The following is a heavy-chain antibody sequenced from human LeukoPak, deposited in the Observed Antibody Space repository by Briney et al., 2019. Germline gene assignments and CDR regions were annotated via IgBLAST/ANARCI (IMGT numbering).Heavy chain of an antibody. D-gene: IGHD6-13*01. J-gene: IGHJ4*02. V-gene: IGHV3-7*03. CDR3: AKDLSSSWYGAPPHFDY. CDR2: IKQDGSEK. Sequence: GGSLRLSCAASGFTFDDYGMSWVRQAPGKGLEWVANIKQDGSEKYYVDSVKGRFTISRDNANNSLYLQMNSLRAEDMALYYCAKDLSSSWYGAPPHFDYWGQGTLVTVSS. CDR1: GFTFDDYG.